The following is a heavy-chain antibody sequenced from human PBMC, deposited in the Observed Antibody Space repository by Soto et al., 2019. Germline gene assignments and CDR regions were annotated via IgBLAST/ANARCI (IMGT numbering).Heavy chain of an antibody. CDR3: ASMGAYQLLSVYYYYGMDV. J-gene: IGHJ6*02. V-gene: IGHV5-10-1*03. CDR2: IDPSDSYT. D-gene: IGHD2-2*01. CDR1: GYSFTSYW. Sequence: EVQLVQSGAEVKKPGESLRISCKGSGYSFTSYWISWVRQMPGKGLEWMGRIDPSDSYTNYSPSFQGHVTISADKSSSTAYLQWSSLKASDTAMYYCASMGAYQLLSVYYYYGMDVWGQGTTVTVSS.